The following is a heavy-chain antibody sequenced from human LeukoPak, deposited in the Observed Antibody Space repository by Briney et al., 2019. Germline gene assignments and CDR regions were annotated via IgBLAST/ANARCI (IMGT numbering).Heavy chain of an antibody. D-gene: IGHD6-6*01. CDR1: GFTFSSYS. CDR2: ISSSSSYI. CDR3: ARAGGWRIAATYYFDY. Sequence: PGGSLRLSCAASGFTFSSYSMNWVRQAPGKGLEWVSSISSSSSYIYYADSVKGRFTISRDNAKNSLYLQMNSLRAEDTAVYYCARAGGWRIAATYYFDYWGQGTLVTVSS. V-gene: IGHV3-21*01. J-gene: IGHJ4*02.